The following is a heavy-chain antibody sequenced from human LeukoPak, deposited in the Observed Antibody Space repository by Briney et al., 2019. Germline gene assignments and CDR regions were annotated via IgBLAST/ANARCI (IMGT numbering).Heavy chain of an antibody. CDR2: INHSGST. CDR3: AREDYYGSGLFDY. V-gene: IGHV4-34*01. J-gene: IGHJ4*02. Sequence: PSETLSLTCAVYGGSLSGYYWSWIRQPPGKGLEWIGEINHSGSTNYNPSLKSRVTISVDTSKNQFSLKLSSVTAADTAVYYCAREDYYGSGLFDYWGQGTLVTVSS. CDR1: GGSLSGYY. D-gene: IGHD3-10*01.